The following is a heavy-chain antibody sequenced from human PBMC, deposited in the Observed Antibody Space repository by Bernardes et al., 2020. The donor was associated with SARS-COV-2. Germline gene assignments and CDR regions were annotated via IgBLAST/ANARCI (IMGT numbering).Heavy chain of an antibody. J-gene: IGHJ4*02. Sequence: ASVKVSCKASGYSFSNYGVSWVRQAPGQGLEWMGWITSHNGNTKYIEKLQGRVTVTTDTSTSTAYLELRNLRSDDTAIYYCVRRADLGGHSWGDYWGQGSLVTVSS. D-gene: IGHD2-21*02. CDR3: VRRADLGGHSWGDY. CDR2: ITSHNGNT. CDR1: GYSFSNYG. V-gene: IGHV1-18*01.